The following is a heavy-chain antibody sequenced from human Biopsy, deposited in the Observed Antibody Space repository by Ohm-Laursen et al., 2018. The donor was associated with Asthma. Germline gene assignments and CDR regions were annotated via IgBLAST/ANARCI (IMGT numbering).Heavy chain of an antibody. Sequence: GTLSLTCTVSGGSISSNFYYWGWIRQPPGKGLEWLGDTQHSGYTNYNPSLSTRLTLSVDPSKNQFSLRLTSVTAADTAVYYCARGSSSRLSQWELLVSGGKRAHSYYGMDVWGQGTTVTVSS. V-gene: IGHV4-39*07. CDR1: GGSISSNFYY. CDR2: TQHSGYT. J-gene: IGHJ6*02. CDR3: ARGSSSRLSQWELLVSGGKRAHSYYGMDV. D-gene: IGHD1-26*01.